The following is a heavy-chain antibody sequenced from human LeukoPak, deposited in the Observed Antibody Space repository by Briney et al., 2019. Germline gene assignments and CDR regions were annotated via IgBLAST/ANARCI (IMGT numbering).Heavy chain of an antibody. CDR1: GFTFSSYA. CDR2: ISGSGGST. J-gene: IGHJ4*02. D-gene: IGHD3-10*01. CDR3: ANNYYGSGSLPSSFDY. Sequence: GGSLRLSCAASGFTFSSYAMSWVRQAPGKGLEWVSAISGSGGSTYYADSVKGRFTISRDNSKNTLYLQMHSLRAEDTAVYYCANNYYGSGSLPSSFDYWGQGTLVTVSS. V-gene: IGHV3-23*01.